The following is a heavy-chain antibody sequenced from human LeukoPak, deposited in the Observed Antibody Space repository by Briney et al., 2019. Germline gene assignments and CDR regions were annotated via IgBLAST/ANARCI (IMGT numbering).Heavy chain of an antibody. CDR3: ARGEMTTKIDY. D-gene: IGHD4-17*01. CDR2: INAGNGNT. CDR1: GYTFTSYA. V-gene: IGHV1-3*03. J-gene: IGHJ4*02. Sequence: ASLKVSCKASGYTFTSYAMHWVRDAPGQRLEWMGWINAGNGNTKYSQEFQGRVTITSDTSASTAYMERSSLRSEDMAVYYCARGEMTTKIDYWGQGTLVTVSS.